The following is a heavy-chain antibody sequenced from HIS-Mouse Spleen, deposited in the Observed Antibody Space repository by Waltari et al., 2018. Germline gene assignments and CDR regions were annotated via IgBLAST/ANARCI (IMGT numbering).Heavy chain of an antibody. CDR3: ARDPQILEWTGSDY. V-gene: IGHV3-74*01. CDR1: GFTFSSYW. Sequence: EVQLVESGGGLVQPGGSLRLSCAASGFTFSSYWMHWVRQAPGKGLVWVTGMNKEWSSTGDADSVKRRYTISRGNAKNTLYLQMNSLRAEDTAVYYCARDPQILEWTGSDYWGQGTLVTVSS. J-gene: IGHJ4*02. D-gene: IGHD3-3*01. CDR2: MNKEWSST.